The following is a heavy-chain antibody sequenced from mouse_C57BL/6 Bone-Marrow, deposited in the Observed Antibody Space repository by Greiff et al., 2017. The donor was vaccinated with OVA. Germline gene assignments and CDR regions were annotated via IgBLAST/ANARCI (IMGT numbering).Heavy chain of an antibody. CDR1: GYSITSGSY. Sequence: EVKLMESGPGLVKPSQSLSLTCSVTGYSITSGSYWYWLRPFPGNILEWMGYISYDGSNNYNPSLKNRISIPRDTSKNQFFLQLNSVTTEDTATYYCARAYYGLAYWGQGTLVTVSA. V-gene: IGHV3-6*01. D-gene: IGHD1-1*01. CDR2: ISYDGSN. CDR3: ARAYYGLAY. J-gene: IGHJ3*01.